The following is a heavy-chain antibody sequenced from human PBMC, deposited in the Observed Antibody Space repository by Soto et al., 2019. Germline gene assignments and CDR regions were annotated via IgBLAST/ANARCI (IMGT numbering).Heavy chain of an antibody. Sequence: GESLKISCKGSGYSFTNYWINWVRQMPGKGLEWMGTIDPSDSYTNYSPSFQGHVTISVDKSVNTAYLQWSSLKASDTAIYYCARLEWLSLAAWFDPWGQGTLVTVSS. D-gene: IGHD3-3*01. V-gene: IGHV5-10-1*01. CDR3: ARLEWLSLAAWFDP. CDR2: IDPSDSYT. J-gene: IGHJ5*02. CDR1: GYSFTNYW.